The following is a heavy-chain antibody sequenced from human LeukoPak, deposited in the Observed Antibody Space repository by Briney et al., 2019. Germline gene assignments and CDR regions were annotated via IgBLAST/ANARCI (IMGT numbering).Heavy chain of an antibody. Sequence: PGGSLRLSCAASGFTFSKYAMSWVRQAPGKGLEWVSGISGGGGSTFYADSVKGRFTISRDYSKDTLFLQMNSLRPEDTAVYYCAQDKKANCGGDCYARHWGQGTLVTVSS. D-gene: IGHD2-21*01. J-gene: IGHJ4*02. CDR3: AQDKKANCGGDCYARH. V-gene: IGHV3-23*01. CDR1: GFTFSKYA. CDR2: ISGGGGST.